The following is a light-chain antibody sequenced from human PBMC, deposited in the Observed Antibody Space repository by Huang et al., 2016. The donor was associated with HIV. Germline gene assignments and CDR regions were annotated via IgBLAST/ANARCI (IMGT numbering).Light chain of an antibody. CDR1: QTLLHSDGKTY. J-gene: IGKJ1*01. CDR2: EVF. V-gene: IGKV2D-29*02. CDR3: MQSVQSAT. Sequence: DIVLTQTPLSLSVTPGQPASISCRSNQTLLHSDGKTYLYWYLQTAGRSPQLLIYEVFNRVSGVAARLSGSGSGTDFTLKISRVEAGDAGTYYCMQSVQSATFGQGTKLEIK.